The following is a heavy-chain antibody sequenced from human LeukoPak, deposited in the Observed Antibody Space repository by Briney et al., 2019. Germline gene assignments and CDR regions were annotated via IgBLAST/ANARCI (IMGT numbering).Heavy chain of an antibody. D-gene: IGHD6-13*01. V-gene: IGHV4-59*08. CDR3: ARHCASGTCAFDI. Sequence: SSETLSLTCTVSGGSISTYYWSWIRQPPGRGLEWIGYIYFTGSTNYNPSLQSRVTISVDTSKNQFSLKLTSVTAADTAVYYCARHCASGTCAFDIWGRGTMVTVSS. J-gene: IGHJ3*02. CDR1: GGSISTYY. CDR2: IYFTGST.